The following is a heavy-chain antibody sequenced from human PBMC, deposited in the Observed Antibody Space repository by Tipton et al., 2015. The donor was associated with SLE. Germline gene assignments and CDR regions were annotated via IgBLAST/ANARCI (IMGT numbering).Heavy chain of an antibody. Sequence: SLRLSCAASGFTFHDFAMHWVRQAPGRGLEWVSGINWNSDNIVYADSVRGRFTISRDNAKNSLYLQMNSLRAEDTAVYYCARGPYYYDSSGPSDVWGKGTTVTVSS. D-gene: IGHD3-22*01. CDR2: INWNSDNI. V-gene: IGHV3-9*01. CDR1: GFTFHDFA. CDR3: ARGPYYYDSSGPSDV. J-gene: IGHJ6*04.